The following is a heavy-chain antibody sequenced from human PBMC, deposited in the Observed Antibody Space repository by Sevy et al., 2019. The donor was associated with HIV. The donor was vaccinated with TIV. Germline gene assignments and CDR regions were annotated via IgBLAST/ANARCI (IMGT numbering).Heavy chain of an antibody. CDR3: ASVGYYDSTAHKQDLGGY. CDR1: GKTLSDLS. V-gene: IGHV1-24*01. Sequence: ASVKVSCKVSGKTLSDLSMQWVRQSPGKGFEWIGGFDPEDGEPIYARKFQGRVTVTEDTSTDTAYMELSSLRSEDTAVYYCASVGYYDSTAHKQDLGGYWGQGTLITVSS. CDR2: FDPEDGEP. D-gene: IGHD3-16*01. J-gene: IGHJ4*02.